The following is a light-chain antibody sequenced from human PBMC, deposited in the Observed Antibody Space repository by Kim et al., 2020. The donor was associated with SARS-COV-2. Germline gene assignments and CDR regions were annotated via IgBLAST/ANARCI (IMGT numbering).Light chain of an antibody. CDR2: WAT. Sequence: ERATINCKSSQSISYSHNGDCLAWYQQKPGQPPKLLINWATTRESGVPDRFSGSGSGTDFTLTISSLQADDVAVYYCHQYYNAPHTFGQGTKLEI. CDR1: QSISYSHNGDC. CDR3: HQYYNAPHT. V-gene: IGKV4-1*01. J-gene: IGKJ2*01.